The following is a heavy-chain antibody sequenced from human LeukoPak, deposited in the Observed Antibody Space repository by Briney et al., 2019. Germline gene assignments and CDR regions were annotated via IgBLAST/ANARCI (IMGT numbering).Heavy chain of an antibody. CDR2: IYYSGST. D-gene: IGHD3-22*01. Sequence: PSETLSLTCTVSGGSISSYYWSWIRQPPGKGLEWIGYIYYSGSTNYNPSLKSRVTISVDTSKNQFSLKLSSVTAADTAVYYCARSDYYDSSGYYGPFDYWGQGTLVTVSS. J-gene: IGHJ4*02. CDR3: ARSDYYDSSGYYGPFDY. V-gene: IGHV4-59*01. CDR1: GGSISSYY.